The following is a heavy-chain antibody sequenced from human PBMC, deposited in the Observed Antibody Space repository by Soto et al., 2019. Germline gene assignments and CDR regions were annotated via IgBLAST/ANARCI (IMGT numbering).Heavy chain of an antibody. CDR2: INPSGGST. CDR3: VRAAAAGNGRRMDV. CDR1: GYTFTSYY. V-gene: IGHV1-46*01. J-gene: IGHJ6*02. D-gene: IGHD6-13*01. Sequence: QVQLVQSGAEVTKPGASVKDSCKASGYTFTSYYIHWVRQAPGQGLEWMGMINPSGGSTTYTQKFQWRLTMTRDTSTSTVHRELSSLTSEDTAVYYCVRAAAAGNGRRMDVWGQGTTVTVSS.